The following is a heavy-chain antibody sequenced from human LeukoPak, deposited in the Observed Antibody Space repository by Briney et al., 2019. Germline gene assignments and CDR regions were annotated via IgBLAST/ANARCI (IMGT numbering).Heavy chain of an antibody. D-gene: IGHD2-8*01. J-gene: IGHJ4*02. V-gene: IGHV3-11*01. CDR1: GFIFSDSY. CDR2: ISTSGTTL. Sequence: GGSLRLSCAASGFIFSDSYMSWVRQAPGKGLEWLSYISTSGTTLDYADSVRGRFTISRDNTENSLFLQMSSLRAGDTAVYYCARMVSYAFDYWGQGSVVTVSS. CDR3: ARMVSYAFDY.